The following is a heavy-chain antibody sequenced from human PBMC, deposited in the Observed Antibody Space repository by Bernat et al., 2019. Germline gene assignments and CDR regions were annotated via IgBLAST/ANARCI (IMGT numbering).Heavy chain of an antibody. V-gene: IGHV1-58*02. CDR1: GFTFTSSV. D-gene: IGHD3-22*01. Sequence: QMQLVQSGPEVKKPGTSVKVSCKASGFTFTSSVMQWVRQARGQRLEWIGWIVVGSGNTNYAQKFQGRVTITRDTSASTAYMELSSLRSEDTAVYYCARDFHWYDSSGPDYWGQGTLVTVSS. CDR3: ARDFHWYDSSGPDY. J-gene: IGHJ4*02. CDR2: IVVGSGNT.